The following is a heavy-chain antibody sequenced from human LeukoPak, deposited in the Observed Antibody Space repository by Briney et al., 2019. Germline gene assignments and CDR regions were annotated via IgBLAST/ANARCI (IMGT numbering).Heavy chain of an antibody. Sequence: VGSLRLSCAAPRFTFSRYWMHWVRQAPGKGLLWVSRINSEGISTSYANSVKGRFTISRENAKNTLYLQMNSLRAEDTAVYYCARDGNYYDSSGPADYWGQGTLVTVSS. CDR2: INSEGIST. V-gene: IGHV3-74*01. CDR3: ARDGNYYDSSGPADY. CDR1: RFTFSRYW. D-gene: IGHD3-22*01. J-gene: IGHJ4*02.